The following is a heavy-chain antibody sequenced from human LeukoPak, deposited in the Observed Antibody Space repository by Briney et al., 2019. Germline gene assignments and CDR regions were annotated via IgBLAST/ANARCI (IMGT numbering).Heavy chain of an antibody. CDR3: AKDFRIGYSAHFDY. D-gene: IGHD2-21*01. V-gene: IGHV3-23*01. CDR1: GVTFASYA. Sequence: AGGSLRLSCVASGVTFASYAMSWVRQAPGKGLEWVSGLSGDGHRVSHSASVRGRFTISRDNSKNTLYLQMDSLRGEDTAVYHCAKDFRIGYSAHFDYWGQGALVTVSS. CDR2: LSGDGHRV. J-gene: IGHJ4*02.